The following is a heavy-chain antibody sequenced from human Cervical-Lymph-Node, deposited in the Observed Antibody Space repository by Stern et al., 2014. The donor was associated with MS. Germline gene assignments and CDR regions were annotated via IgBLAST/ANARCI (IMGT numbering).Heavy chain of an antibody. V-gene: IGHV3-9*01. J-gene: IGHJ4*02. Sequence: QLVESGGDLVQPGRSLRLSCAASGFTFDDYAMQWVRQTPAKGLEWVAVISWNSSFIAYSASLKGRFTISRDNAKKSLYIQQNSLRPEDTALYYCVKDVDSSIAVSFDYWGQGTLVTVSS. CDR2: ISWNSSFI. CDR1: GFTFDDYA. CDR3: VKDVDSSIAVSFDY. D-gene: IGHD6-19*01.